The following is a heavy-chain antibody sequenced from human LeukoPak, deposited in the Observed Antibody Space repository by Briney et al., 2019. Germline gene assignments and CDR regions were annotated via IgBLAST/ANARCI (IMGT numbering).Heavy chain of an antibody. D-gene: IGHD3-10*01. CDR2: LYISGST. Sequence: SDTLSLTCTVSGASITSYYYNWIRLTAGRGLEWIGRLYISGSTDYNPSLKSRVTISVDTSRNQFSLKMNSVTAADTAVYFCARDLSGSHYFDFWGPGVLVTVSS. CDR3: ARDLSGSHYFDF. CDR1: GASITSYY. V-gene: IGHV4-4*07. J-gene: IGHJ4*02.